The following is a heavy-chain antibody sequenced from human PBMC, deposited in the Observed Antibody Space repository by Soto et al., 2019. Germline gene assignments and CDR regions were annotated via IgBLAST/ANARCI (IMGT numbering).Heavy chain of an antibody. V-gene: IGHV3-23*01. CDR2: ISTGGTTT. J-gene: IGHJ4*02. CDR3: AKSQDDILSGYHF. Sequence: EVQLLESGGGLVQPGGSLRLSCAASGFTFSDYALIWVRQTPGKGLEWVSGISTGGTTTYYADSVKGRFTISRDNSNNTLYLRLNNLRAEDTAVYYCAKSQDDILSGYHFWGQGSRVTVSS. D-gene: IGHD3-9*01. CDR1: GFTFSDYA.